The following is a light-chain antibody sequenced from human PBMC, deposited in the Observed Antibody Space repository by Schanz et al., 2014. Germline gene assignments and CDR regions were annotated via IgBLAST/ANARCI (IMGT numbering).Light chain of an antibody. CDR3: QQYYDTVWT. CDR2: GAS. Sequence: EIVMTQSPATLSVSPGERATLSCRASQSVTNNLAWYQQKPGQAPRLLFYGASTRAPGIPARFSGSGSGTEFTLTISSLQSEDVAVYYCQQYYDTVWTFGQGTKVEIK. CDR1: QSVTNN. J-gene: IGKJ1*01. V-gene: IGKV3-15*01.